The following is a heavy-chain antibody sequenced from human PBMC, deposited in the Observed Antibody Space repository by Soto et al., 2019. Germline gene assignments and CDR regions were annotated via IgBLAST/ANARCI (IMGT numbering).Heavy chain of an antibody. CDR1: GFTFSSYS. CDR3: ARDLVRYGLYYYYGMDV. D-gene: IGHD5-18*01. Sequence: GGSLRLSCAASGFTFSSYSMNWVRQAPGKGLEWVSYISSSSSTIYYADSVKGRFTISRDNAKNSLYLQMNSLRDEDTAVYYCARDLVRYGLYYYYGMDVWGHGTTVTVPS. J-gene: IGHJ6*02. V-gene: IGHV3-48*02. CDR2: ISSSSSTI.